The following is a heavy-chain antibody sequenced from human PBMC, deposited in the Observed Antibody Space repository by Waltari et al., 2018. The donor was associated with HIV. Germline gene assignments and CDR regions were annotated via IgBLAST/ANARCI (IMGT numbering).Heavy chain of an antibody. CDR1: GFIFSTYS. D-gene: IGHD3-22*01. Sequence: EVQLVESGGGLVKPGGSLRLSCAASGFIFSTYSMHWVRQAPGKGPEWIASISDSSSYIYYADSLKGRFTISRDNAKNSLYLQMNSLRAEDTAVYYCARGRYYYDSSGYYDNLPLDYWGQGTLVTVST. J-gene: IGHJ4*02. CDR2: ISDSSSYI. V-gene: IGHV3-21*01. CDR3: ARGRYYYDSSGYYDNLPLDY.